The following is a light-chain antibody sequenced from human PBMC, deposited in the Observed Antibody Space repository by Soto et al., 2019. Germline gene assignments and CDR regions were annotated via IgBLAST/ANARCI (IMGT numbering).Light chain of an antibody. J-gene: IGLJ3*02. V-gene: IGLV2-14*01. Sequence: QSALTQPASVSGSPGQSITISCTGTSSDVGGYNYVSWYQQHPGKAPKLMIYEVSNRPSGVSNRFSGSKSGNTASLTISGLQEEDEADYYCSSYTSISTWVFGGGTKLTVL. CDR3: SSYTSISTWV. CDR1: SSDVGGYNY. CDR2: EVS.